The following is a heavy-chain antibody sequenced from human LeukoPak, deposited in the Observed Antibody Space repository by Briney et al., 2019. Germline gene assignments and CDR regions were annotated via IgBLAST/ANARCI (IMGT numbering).Heavy chain of an antibody. CDR3: AKDTTGGYDEYYYYYLDF. V-gene: IGHV3-48*03. Sequence: GGSLRLSCSASGFTFSSYEMNWVRQAPGKGLEWVSSISSGAATIYYTDSVQGRFTISRDNARNSLYLQMNSLRAEDTAVYYCAKDTTGGYDEYYYYYLDFWGKGTTVTVSS. D-gene: IGHD5-12*01. CDR1: GFTFSSYE. CDR2: ISSGAATI. J-gene: IGHJ6*03.